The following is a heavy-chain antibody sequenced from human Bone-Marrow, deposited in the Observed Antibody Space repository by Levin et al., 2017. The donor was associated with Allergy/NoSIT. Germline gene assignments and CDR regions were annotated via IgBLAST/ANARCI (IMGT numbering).Heavy chain of an antibody. CDR2: INSDGSST. CDR1: GFTFSSYW. D-gene: IGHD1-7*01. CDR3: ARGRTGTTLGNWFDP. V-gene: IGHV3-74*01. J-gene: IGHJ5*02. Sequence: PGGSLRLSCAASGFTFSSYWMHWVRQAPGKGLVWVSRINSDGSSTSYADSVKGRFTISRDNAKNTLYLQMNSLRAEDTAVYYCARGRTGTTLGNWFDPWGQGTLVTVSS.